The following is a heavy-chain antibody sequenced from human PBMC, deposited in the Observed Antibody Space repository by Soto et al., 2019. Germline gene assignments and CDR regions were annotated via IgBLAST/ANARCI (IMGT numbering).Heavy chain of an antibody. D-gene: IGHD3-3*01. CDR3: TTADFWSGGGFYYYYYGMDV. CDR1: GFTFSNAW. J-gene: IGHJ6*02. V-gene: IGHV3-15*07. Sequence: PGGSLRLSCAASGFTFSNAWMNWVRQAPGKGLEWVGRIKSKTDGGTTDYAAPVKGRFTISRDDSKNTLYLQMNSLKTEDTAVYYCTTADFWSGGGFYYYYYGMDVWGQGTTVTVS. CDR2: IKSKTDGGTT.